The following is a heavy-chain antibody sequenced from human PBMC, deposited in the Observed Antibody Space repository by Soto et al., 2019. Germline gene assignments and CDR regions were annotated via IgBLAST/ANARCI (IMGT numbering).Heavy chain of an antibody. V-gene: IGHV1-69*13. D-gene: IGHD5-12*01. CDR1: GGTFSSYA. CDR3: ARDPSDIVATGGGFDP. J-gene: IGHJ5*02. CDR2: IIPIFGTA. Sequence: SVKVSCKASGGTFSSYAISWVRQAPGQGLEWMGGIIPIFGTANYAQKFQGRVTITADESTSTAYMELSSLRSEDTAVYYCARDPSDIVATGGGFDPWGQGTLVTVS.